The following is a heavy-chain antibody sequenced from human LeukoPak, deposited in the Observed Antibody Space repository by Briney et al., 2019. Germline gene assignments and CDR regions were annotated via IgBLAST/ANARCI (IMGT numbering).Heavy chain of an antibody. CDR2: ITGSGTNR. D-gene: IGHD3-9*01. CDR1: GFTFSNYA. V-gene: IGHV3-23*01. Sequence: PGASLRLSCVASGFTFSNYAMSWVRQAPGKGLGRVSAITGSGTNRYYADSLKGRFTTSRDNSKNTVFLQMNSLRHEDTAIYYCVIWGDYDVLTGYYVPDYWGQGTLVTVAS. CDR3: VIWGDYDVLTGYYVPDY. J-gene: IGHJ4*02.